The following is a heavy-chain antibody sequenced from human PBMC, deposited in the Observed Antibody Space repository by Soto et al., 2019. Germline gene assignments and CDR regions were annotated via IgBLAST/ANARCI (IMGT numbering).Heavy chain of an antibody. J-gene: IGHJ4*02. V-gene: IGHV3-30-3*01. CDR2: ISRDGSNE. CDR3: AGSRNGGVADSFDY. D-gene: IGHD3-10*01. CDR1: GFTFRRHA. Sequence: QVQLVASGGGVVQQGRSLTLSCEASGFTFRRHAIHWVRQAPGKGLEWVAVISRDGSNEYYEDSVKGRFTISRDNSKNTLFLQLNSLRLEDTAVYYCAGSRNGGVADSFDYWGQGTLVTVSS.